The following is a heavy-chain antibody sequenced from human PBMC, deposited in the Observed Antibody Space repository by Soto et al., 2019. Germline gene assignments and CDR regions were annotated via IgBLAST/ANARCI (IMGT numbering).Heavy chain of an antibody. D-gene: IGHD6-19*01. CDR1: GFTFSSYA. Sequence: GESLKISCAASGFTFSSYAMHWVRQAPGKGLEWVAVISCDGSNKYYADSVKGRFTISRDNSKNTLYLQMNSLRAEDTAVYYCARGLAVADYDAFDIWGQGTMVTVSS. CDR3: ARGLAVADYDAFDI. J-gene: IGHJ3*02. CDR2: ISCDGSNK. V-gene: IGHV3-30-3*01.